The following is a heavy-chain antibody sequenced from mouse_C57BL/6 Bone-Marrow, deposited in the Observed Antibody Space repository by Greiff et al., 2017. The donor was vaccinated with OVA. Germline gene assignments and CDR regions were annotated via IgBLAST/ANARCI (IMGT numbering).Heavy chain of an antibody. V-gene: IGHV1-82*01. D-gene: IGHD1-1*01. J-gene: IGHJ2*01. CDR2: IYPGDGDT. CDR1: GYAFSSSW. Sequence: VQLQQSGPELVKPGASVTISCKASGYAFSSSWMNWVKQRPGKGLEWIGRIYPGDGDTNYNGKFKGKAILTADKSSSTAYMQLSSLTSEDSAVYFGARRNSYYTTVVDYWGQGTTLTVSS. CDR3: ARRNSYYTTVVDY.